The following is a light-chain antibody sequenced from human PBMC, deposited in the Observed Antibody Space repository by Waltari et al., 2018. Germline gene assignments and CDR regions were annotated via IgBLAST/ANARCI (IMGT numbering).Light chain of an antibody. Sequence: QAVVTQEPSLTVSPGGTVTLTCASSTGPVTRGHYPYWSQQKPGQAPRTLIYATSNKHSWTPVRFSGSLLGGKAALTLSGAQPEDEADYYCLISFGGAEEIFGGGTKLTVL. CDR3: LISFGGAEEI. CDR1: TGPVTRGHY. CDR2: ATS. J-gene: IGLJ2*01. V-gene: IGLV7-46*01.